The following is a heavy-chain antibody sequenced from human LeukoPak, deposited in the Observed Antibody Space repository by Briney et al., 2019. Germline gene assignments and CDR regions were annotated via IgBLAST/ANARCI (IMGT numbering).Heavy chain of an antibody. J-gene: IGHJ5*02. CDR3: ARGSGLQVAGTSGDP. CDR1: GYIFTSYD. Sequence: ASVKVSCKASGYIFTSYDINWVRQATGQGLEWMGWMNPNSGNTGYAQKFQGRVTMTRNTSISTAYMELSSLRSEDTAVYYCARGSGLQVAGTSGDPWGQGTLVTVSS. V-gene: IGHV1-8*01. D-gene: IGHD6-19*01. CDR2: MNPNSGNT.